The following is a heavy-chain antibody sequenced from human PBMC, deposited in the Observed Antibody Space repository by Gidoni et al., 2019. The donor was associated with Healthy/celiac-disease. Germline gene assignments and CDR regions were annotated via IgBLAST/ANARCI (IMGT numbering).Heavy chain of an antibody. CDR1: GGSISSGGYY. J-gene: IGHJ4*02. CDR3: ARDRDFWSGPLLDY. D-gene: IGHD3-3*01. CDR2: IYYSGST. Sequence: QVQLQESGPGLVKPSQTLSLTCTVSGGSISSGGYYWSWIRQHPGKGLEWIGYIYYSGSTYYNPSLTSRVTISVDTSKHQFSLKLSSLTAADTAVYYCARDRDFWSGPLLDYWGQGTLVTVSS. V-gene: IGHV4-31*03.